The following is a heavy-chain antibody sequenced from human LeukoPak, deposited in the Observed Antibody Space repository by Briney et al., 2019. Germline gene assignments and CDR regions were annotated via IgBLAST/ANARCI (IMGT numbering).Heavy chain of an antibody. J-gene: IGHJ6*02. V-gene: IGHV3-23*01. CDR1: GFIFNSCA. CDR2: ISASGGSI. Sequence: GGSLRLSCAASGFIFNSCAMSWVRQAPGKGLEWVSVISASGGSIYYADSVKGRFTISRDNSKNTVHLQMNSLRAEDTAVYYCEKKASGLIRGVIEPYYYYGMDVWGQGTTVTVSS. CDR3: EKKASGLIRGVIEPYYYYGMDV. D-gene: IGHD3-10*01.